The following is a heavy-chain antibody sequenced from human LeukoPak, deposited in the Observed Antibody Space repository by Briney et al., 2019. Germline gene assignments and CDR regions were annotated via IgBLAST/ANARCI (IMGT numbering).Heavy chain of an antibody. J-gene: IGHJ6*02. Sequence: GGSLRLSCAASGFTFSSYSMNWVRQAPGKGLEWVSCISSSSSYIYYADSVKGRFTISRDNAKNSLYLQMNSLRAEDTAVYYCARGGYCSGGSCYPIDYYGMDVWGQGTTVTVSS. CDR3: ARGGYCSGGSCYPIDYYGMDV. V-gene: IGHV3-21*01. CDR1: GFTFSSYS. D-gene: IGHD2-15*01. CDR2: ISSSSSYI.